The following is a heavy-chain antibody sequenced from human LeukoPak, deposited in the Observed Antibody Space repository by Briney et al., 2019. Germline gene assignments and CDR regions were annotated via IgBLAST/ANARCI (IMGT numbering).Heavy chain of an antibody. D-gene: IGHD3-10*01. CDR1: GFTFSSYS. V-gene: IGHV3-21*01. J-gene: IGHJ4*02. CDR2: ITGGSSYI. Sequence: GGSLRLSCAASGFTFSSYSMSWVRQAPGKGLEWVSSITGGSSYIYHADSVRGRFIISRDNAKNSLYLQMNSLRAEDTAVYYCARLWDFWGQGTLVTVSS. CDR3: ARLWDF.